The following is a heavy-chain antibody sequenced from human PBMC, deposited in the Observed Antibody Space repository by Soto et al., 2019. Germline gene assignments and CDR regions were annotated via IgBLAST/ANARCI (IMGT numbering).Heavy chain of an antibody. Sequence: SETLSLTCAVYGGSFSGYYWSWIRQPPGKGLEWIGEINHSGSTNYNPSLKSRVTISVDTSKNQFSLKLSSVTAADTAVYYCARGRRRTKNWFDPWGQGTLVTVSS. V-gene: IGHV4-34*01. J-gene: IGHJ5*02. CDR2: INHSGST. CDR1: GGSFSGYY. CDR3: ARGRRRTKNWFDP.